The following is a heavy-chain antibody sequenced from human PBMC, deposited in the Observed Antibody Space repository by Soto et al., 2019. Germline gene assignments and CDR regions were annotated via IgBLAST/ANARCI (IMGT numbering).Heavy chain of an antibody. J-gene: IGHJ4*02. Sequence: PGGSLRLSCAASGFTFSSYAMSWVRQAPGKGLEWVSAISGSGGSTYYADSVKGRFTISRDNSKNTLYRQMNSLRAEDTAVYYCAKDEVLLWFGEWEGYFDYWGQGTLVTVSS. CDR1: GFTFSSYA. V-gene: IGHV3-23*01. D-gene: IGHD3-10*01. CDR3: AKDEVLLWFGEWEGYFDY. CDR2: ISGSGGST.